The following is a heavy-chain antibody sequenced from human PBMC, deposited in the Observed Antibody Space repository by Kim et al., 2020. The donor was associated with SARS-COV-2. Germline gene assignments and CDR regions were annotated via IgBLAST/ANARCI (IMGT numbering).Heavy chain of an antibody. D-gene: IGHD3-10*01. V-gene: IGHV3-23*01. J-gene: IGHJ4*02. CDR3: AKVWFGALLSLDY. Sequence: ADAAKGRCTISRDNTTMRRYLQMNSRRAEETAVYYCAKVWFGALLSLDYWGQGTLVTVSS.